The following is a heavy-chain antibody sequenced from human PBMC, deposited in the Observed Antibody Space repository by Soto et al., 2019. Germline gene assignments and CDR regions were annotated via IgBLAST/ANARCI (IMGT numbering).Heavy chain of an antibody. V-gene: IGHV1-46*01. CDR2: INPSGGST. D-gene: IGHD3-10*01. Sequence: VSSVKVSCKASGYTFTSYYMHWVRQAPGQGLEWMGIINPSGGSTSYAQKFQGRVTMTRDTSTSTVYMELSSLRSEDTAVYYCARGVTMVRGVIKSPGMDVWGQGTTVTVSS. J-gene: IGHJ6*02. CDR1: GYTFTSYY. CDR3: ARGVTMVRGVIKSPGMDV.